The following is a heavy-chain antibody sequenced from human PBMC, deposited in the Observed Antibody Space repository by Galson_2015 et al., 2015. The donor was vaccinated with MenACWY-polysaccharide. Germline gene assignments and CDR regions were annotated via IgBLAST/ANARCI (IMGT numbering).Heavy chain of an antibody. CDR1: GFTFSNYA. CDR2: IGGSGSNT. V-gene: IGHV3-23*01. Sequence: CLRLSCAASGFTFSNYAMSWVRQAPGKGLEWVSTIGGSGSNTHYADSVKGRFTISRDNSKNTLSLQVNGLRAEDTAVYYRARVRYSTGKYQFDYWGQGTLVAVSS. D-gene: IGHD2-2*01. CDR3: ARVRYSTGKYQFDY. J-gene: IGHJ4*02.